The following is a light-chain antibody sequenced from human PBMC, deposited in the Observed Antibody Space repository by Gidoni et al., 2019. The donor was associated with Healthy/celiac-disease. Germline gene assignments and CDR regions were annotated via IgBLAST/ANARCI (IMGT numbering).Light chain of an antibody. Sequence: DVLLTHSPPSLPFTLGQPPSSPCRSSQTLVYSDGNTYLNWFQQRPGQPPRLLFYKVSNRDSGVPDRVSGSGSGTELTLKISRVEAEEVGVYFCMQGTHWPFGQGTRLEIK. V-gene: IGKV2-30*01. J-gene: IGKJ5*01. CDR3: MQGTHWP. CDR1: QTLVYSDGNTY. CDR2: KVS.